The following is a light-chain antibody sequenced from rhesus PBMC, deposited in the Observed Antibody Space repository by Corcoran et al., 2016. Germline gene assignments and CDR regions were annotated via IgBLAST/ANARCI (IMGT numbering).Light chain of an antibody. V-gene: IGKV2-104*02. CDR2: EVS. CDR3: MQALEYPLT. J-gene: IGKJ4*01. CDR1: QSLLDSEDGNTY. Sequence: DIVMTQTPLSLPVTPGEPASTSCRSSQSLLDSEDGNTYLDWYLQKPGQSPQRWIYEVSNRASGVPDRFSGSGSDTDFTLKISRVEAEDVGVYYCMQALEYPLTFGGGTKVEIK.